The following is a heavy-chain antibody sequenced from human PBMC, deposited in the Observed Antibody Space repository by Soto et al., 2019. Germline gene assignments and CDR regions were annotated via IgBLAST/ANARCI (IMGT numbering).Heavy chain of an antibody. J-gene: IGHJ4*02. CDR3: ARGHTAMAPFDY. CDR2: IIPIFGTA. CDR1: GGTFSSYA. Sequence: SVKVSWKASGGTFSSYAISWVRQAPGQGLEWMGGIIPIFGTANYAQKFQGRVTITADKSTSTAYMELSSLRSEDTAVYYCARGHTAMAPFDYWGQGTLVTVSS. D-gene: IGHD5-18*01. V-gene: IGHV1-69*06.